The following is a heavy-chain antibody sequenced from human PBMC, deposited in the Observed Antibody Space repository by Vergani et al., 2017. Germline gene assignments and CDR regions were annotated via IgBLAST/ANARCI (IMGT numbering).Heavy chain of an antibody. J-gene: IGHJ6*03. CDR2: IYTSGST. V-gene: IGHV4-61*02. CDR3: ARENYYDFXSGYHTYYYYYMDV. D-gene: IGHD3-3*01. CDR1: GGSISSGSYY. Sequence: QVQLQESGPGLVKPSQTLSLTCTVSGGSISSGSYYWSWIRQPAGKGLEWIGRIYTSGSTNYNPSLKSRVTMSVDTSKNQFSLKLSSVTAADTAVYYCARENYYDFXSGYHTYYYYYMDVWGKGTTVTVSS.